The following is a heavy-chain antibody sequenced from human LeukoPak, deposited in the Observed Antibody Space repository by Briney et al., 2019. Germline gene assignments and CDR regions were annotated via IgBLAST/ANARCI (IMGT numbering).Heavy chain of an antibody. D-gene: IGHD5-12*01. J-gene: IGHJ4*02. CDR3: AREYSGYDGNFDY. V-gene: IGHV1-2*02. CDR2: INPNSGGT. Sequence: GASVKVSCKASGYTFTGYYMHWVRQAPGQGLEWMGWINPNSGGTNYAQKFQGRVTMTRDTSISTAYMELSRLRSDDTAVYYCAREYSGYDGNFDYWGQGTLVTVSS. CDR1: GYTFTGYY.